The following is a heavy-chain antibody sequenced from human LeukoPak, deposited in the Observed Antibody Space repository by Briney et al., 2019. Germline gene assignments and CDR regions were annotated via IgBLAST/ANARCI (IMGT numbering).Heavy chain of an antibody. CDR3: ARTLLWELQPHYFDY. V-gene: IGHV3-20*04. Sequence: GGSLRLSCAASGFTFDDYGMSWVRQAPGKGLEWVSGINWNGGSTGYADSVKGRFTISRDNAKNSLYLQMNSLRAEDTALYYCARTLLWELQPHYFDYWGQGTLVTVSS. D-gene: IGHD1-26*01. CDR1: GFTFDDYG. J-gene: IGHJ4*02. CDR2: INWNGGST.